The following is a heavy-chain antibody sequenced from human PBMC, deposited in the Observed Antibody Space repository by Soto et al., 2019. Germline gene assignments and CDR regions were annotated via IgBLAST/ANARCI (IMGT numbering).Heavy chain of an antibody. CDR3: TTDKYYYDSSGYYYYYYGMDV. J-gene: IGHJ6*02. CDR1: GFTFSKAW. CDR2: IKGKTDGGTT. Sequence: GGSLRLSCAASGFTFSKAWMSWVRQAPGKGLEWVGRIKGKTDGGTTDYAAPVKGRFTISRDDSKNTLYLQMNSLKTEDTAVYYCTTDKYYYDSSGYYYYYYGMDVWGQGTTVTVSS. D-gene: IGHD3-22*01. V-gene: IGHV3-15*01.